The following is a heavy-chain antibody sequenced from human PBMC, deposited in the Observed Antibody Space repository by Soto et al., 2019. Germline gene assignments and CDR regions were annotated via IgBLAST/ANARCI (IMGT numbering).Heavy chain of an antibody. CDR3: GRRIVSTETFDY. CDR2: VYYTGIA. Sequence: SETLSLTCTVSGGSLTSYYWSWIRQPPGKGLERIGFVYYTGIARYNPSLKSRVTISVDTSKNQFSLKLTSVTAADTAIYYCGRRIVSTETFDYWGQGTLVTVSS. CDR1: GGSLTSYY. D-gene: IGHD5-12*01. J-gene: IGHJ4*02. V-gene: IGHV4-59*08.